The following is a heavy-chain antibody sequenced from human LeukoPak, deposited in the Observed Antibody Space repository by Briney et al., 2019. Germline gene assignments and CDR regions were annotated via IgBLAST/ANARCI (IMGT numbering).Heavy chain of an antibody. CDR2: INPNHGDT. D-gene: IGHD3-10*01. CDR1: GYTFTGYY. Sequence: ASVKVSCKASGYTFTGYYMHWVRQAPGQGLEWMGWINPNHGDTNYAQKFQDRVSVTRDTSISTAYMHLSRLRSADTAVYYCARELWFGEFYFDYWGQGTLVTVSS. V-gene: IGHV1-2*02. J-gene: IGHJ4*02. CDR3: ARELWFGEFYFDY.